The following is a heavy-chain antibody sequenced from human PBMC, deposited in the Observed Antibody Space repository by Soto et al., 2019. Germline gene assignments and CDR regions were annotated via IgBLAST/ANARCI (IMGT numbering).Heavy chain of an antibody. CDR3: ARLYGYGYIAP. CDR2: IYNSGST. J-gene: IGHJ5*02. CDR1: GGSISRGGYY. D-gene: IGHD5-18*01. V-gene: IGHV4-31*11. Sequence: QVQLQESGPGLVKPSQTLSLTCAVSGGSISRGGYYWSWIRQHPGKGLEWIGYIYNSGSTYYNPSLKSRVTLSVDTSKNQLSLKLSSVTAADTAVYYCARLYGYGYIAPWGQGTLVTVSS.